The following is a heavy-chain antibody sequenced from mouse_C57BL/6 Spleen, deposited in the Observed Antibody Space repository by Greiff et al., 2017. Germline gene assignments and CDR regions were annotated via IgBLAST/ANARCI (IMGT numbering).Heavy chain of an antibody. CDR3: ARRTYYSNYYAMDY. D-gene: IGHD2-5*01. CDR1: GYAFSSYW. Sequence: QVQLQQSGAELVKPGASVKISCKASGYAFSSYWMNWVKQRPGKGLEWIGQIYPGDGDTNYNGKFKGKATLTADKSSSTAYMQLSSLTSEDSAVYFCARRTYYSNYYAMDYWGQGTSVTVSS. CDR2: IYPGDGDT. J-gene: IGHJ4*01. V-gene: IGHV1-80*01.